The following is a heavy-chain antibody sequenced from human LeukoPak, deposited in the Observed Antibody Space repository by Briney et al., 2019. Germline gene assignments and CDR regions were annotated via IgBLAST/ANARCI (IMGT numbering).Heavy chain of an antibody. V-gene: IGHV4-4*07. Sequence: SETLSLTCTVSGGSISSYYWSWIRQPAGKGLEWIGRIYTSGSTNYNPSLKSRVTMSVDTSKNQFSLKLSSVTAADTAVYYCARDSDNFWSGYYFDYWGQGTLVTVSS. CDR2: IYTSGST. J-gene: IGHJ4*02. D-gene: IGHD3-3*01. CDR1: GGSISSYY. CDR3: ARDSDNFWSGYYFDY.